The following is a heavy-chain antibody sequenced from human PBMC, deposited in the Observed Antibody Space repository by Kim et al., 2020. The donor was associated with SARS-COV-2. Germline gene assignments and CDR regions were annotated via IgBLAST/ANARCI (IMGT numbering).Heavy chain of an antibody. Sequence: GGSLRLSCAASGFTFSSYGMHWVRQAPGKGLEWVAVISYDGYNKYYADSVKGRFTISRDNSKNTLYLQMNSLRAEDTAVYYCAKDRITMIVVASGGFDYWGQGTLVTVSS. CDR3: AKDRITMIVVASGGFDY. CDR2: ISYDGYNK. V-gene: IGHV3-30*18. CDR1: GFTFSSYG. J-gene: IGHJ4*02. D-gene: IGHD3-22*01.